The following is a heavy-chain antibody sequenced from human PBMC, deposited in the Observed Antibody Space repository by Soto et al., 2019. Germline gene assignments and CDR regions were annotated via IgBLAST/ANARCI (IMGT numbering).Heavy chain of an antibody. CDR2: IYYSGST. Sequence: PSETLSLTCTVSGGSISSYYWSWVRQPPGKGLEWIGYIYYSGSTNYNPSLKSRVTISVDTSKNQFSLKLSSVTAADTAVYYCARRQYSSSSLSYYYGMDVWGQGTTVTVSS. J-gene: IGHJ6*02. CDR3: ARRQYSSSSLSYYYGMDV. V-gene: IGHV4-59*01. CDR1: GGSISSYY. D-gene: IGHD6-6*01.